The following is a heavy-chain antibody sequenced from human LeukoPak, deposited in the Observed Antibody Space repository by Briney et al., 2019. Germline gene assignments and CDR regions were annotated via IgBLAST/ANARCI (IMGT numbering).Heavy chain of an antibody. V-gene: IGHV4-39*07. CDR2: IYYSGST. D-gene: IGHD3-9*01. CDR1: GGSISSSSYY. Sequence: SETLSLTCTVPGGSISSSSYYWGWIRQPPGKGLEWIGSIYYSGSTHYDPSLKSRVTISVDTSKNQFSLKLSSVTAADTAVYYCARSINYDILTGYYVDFDYWGQGTLVTVSS. CDR3: ARSINYDILTGYYVDFDY. J-gene: IGHJ4*02.